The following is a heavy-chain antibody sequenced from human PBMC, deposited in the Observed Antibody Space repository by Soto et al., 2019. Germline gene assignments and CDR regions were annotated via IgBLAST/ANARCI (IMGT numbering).Heavy chain of an antibody. J-gene: IGHJ6*03. CDR1: GGSISSYY. V-gene: IGHV4-59*08. Sequence: SETLSLTCTVSGGSISSYYWSWIRQPPGKGLEWIGYIYYSGSTNYNPSLKSRVTISVDTSKNQFSLKLSSVTAADTAVYYCARHIGDYHDYYYYYYYMDVWGKGTTVTVSS. CDR3: ARHIGDYHDYYYYYYYMDV. CDR2: IYYSGST. D-gene: IGHD4-17*01.